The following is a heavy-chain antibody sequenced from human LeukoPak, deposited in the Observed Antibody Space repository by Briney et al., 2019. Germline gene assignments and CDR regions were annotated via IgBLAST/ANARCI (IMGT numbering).Heavy chain of an antibody. CDR1: GGSISSSSYY. Sequence: KPSETLSLTCTVSGGSISSSSYYWGWIRQPPGKGLEWIGSIYYSGSTYYNPSLKSRVTISVDTSKNQFSLKLSSVTAADTAVYYCARVVPVLLWFGENPPGFDPWGQGTLVTVSS. V-gene: IGHV4-39*07. D-gene: IGHD3-10*01. CDR3: ARVVPVLLWFGENPPGFDP. J-gene: IGHJ5*02. CDR2: IYYSGST.